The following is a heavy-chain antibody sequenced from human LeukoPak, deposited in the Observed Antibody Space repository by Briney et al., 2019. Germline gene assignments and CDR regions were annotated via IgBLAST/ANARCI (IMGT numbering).Heavy chain of an antibody. CDR3: ARDFRVYGENFDY. D-gene: IGHD4-17*01. CDR2: ISWNSGSI. Sequence: PGGSLRLSCAASGFTFDDYAMHWVRQAPGKGLEWVSGISWNSGSIGYADSVKGRFTISRDNSKNTLYLQMNSLRAEDTAVYYCARDFRVYGENFDYWGQGTLVTVSS. J-gene: IGHJ4*02. V-gene: IGHV3-9*01. CDR1: GFTFDDYA.